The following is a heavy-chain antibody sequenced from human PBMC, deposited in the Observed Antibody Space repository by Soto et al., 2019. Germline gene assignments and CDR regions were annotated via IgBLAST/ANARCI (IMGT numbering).Heavy chain of an antibody. D-gene: IGHD2-15*01. V-gene: IGHV4-30-4*01. CDR1: GGSISSGDYY. CDR2: IYYSGST. J-gene: IGHJ3*02. Sequence: QVQLQEAGPGLVKPSQTLSLTCTVSGGSISSGDYYWSWIRQPPGKGLEWIGYIYYSGSTYYNPSLKSRVTISVDTSTNQFSLKLSSVTAADTAVYYCARAFPAGAVVAATCAFDIWGQGTMVTVSS. CDR3: ARAFPAGAVVAATCAFDI.